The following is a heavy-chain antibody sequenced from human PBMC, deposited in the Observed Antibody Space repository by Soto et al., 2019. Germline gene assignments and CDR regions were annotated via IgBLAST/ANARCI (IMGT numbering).Heavy chain of an antibody. Sequence: SETLSLTCTVSGGSISSYYWSWIRQSPGKGLEWIGYIYYSGSTNYNPSLKSRVTISVDTSKNQFSLKLSSVTAADTAVYYCARVSDTAMGYNWFDPWGQGTLVTVSS. CDR1: GGSISSYY. J-gene: IGHJ5*02. V-gene: IGHV4-59*01. CDR3: ARVSDTAMGYNWFDP. CDR2: IYYSGST. D-gene: IGHD5-18*01.